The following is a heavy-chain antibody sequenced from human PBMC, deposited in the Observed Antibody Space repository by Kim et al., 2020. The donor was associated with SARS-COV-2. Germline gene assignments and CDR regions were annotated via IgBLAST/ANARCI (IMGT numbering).Heavy chain of an antibody. V-gene: IGHV1-2*06. Sequence: ASVKVSCKASGYTFTGYYMHWVRQAPGQGLEWMGRINPNSGGTNYAQKFQGRVTMTRDTSISTAYMELSRLRSDDTAGYYCARVREHSGFDYWGQGTLVTVSS. J-gene: IGHJ4*02. CDR3: ARVREHSGFDY. CDR1: GYTFTGYY. D-gene: IGHD1-26*01. CDR2: INPNSGGT.